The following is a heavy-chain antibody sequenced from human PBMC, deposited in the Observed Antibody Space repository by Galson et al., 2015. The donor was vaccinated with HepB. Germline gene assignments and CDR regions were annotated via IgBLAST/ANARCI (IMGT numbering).Heavy chain of an antibody. CDR1: GGSFSGYY. CDR2: INHSGST. V-gene: IGHV4-34*01. CDR3: ARVIIQGDLHFDY. D-gene: IGHD2-21*02. Sequence: TLSLTCAVYGGSFSGYYWSWIRQPPGKGLEWIGEINHSGSTNYNPSLKSRVTISVDTSKNQFSLKLSSVTAADTAVYYCARVIIQGDLHFDYWGQGTLVTVSS. J-gene: IGHJ4*02.